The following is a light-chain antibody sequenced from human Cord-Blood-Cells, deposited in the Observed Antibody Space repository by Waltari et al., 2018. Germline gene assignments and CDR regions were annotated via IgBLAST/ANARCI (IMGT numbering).Light chain of an antibody. V-gene: IGLV2-14*01. CDR2: DVS. CDR1: SSDVGGYNY. Sequence: QSALTQPASVSGSPGQSITISCTVTSSDVGGYNYVSWYQQHPGKAPTLMIYDVSNRPSGVSNRFSGSKSGNTASLTISGLQAEDEADYYCSSYTSSSTYVFGTGTKVTVL. CDR3: SSYTSSSTYV. J-gene: IGLJ1*01.